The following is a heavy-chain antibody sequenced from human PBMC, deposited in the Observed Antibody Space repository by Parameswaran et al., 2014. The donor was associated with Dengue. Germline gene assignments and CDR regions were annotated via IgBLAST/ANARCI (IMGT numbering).Heavy chain of an antibody. CDR3: ATPGEYSSSWSQYYFDY. J-gene: IGHJ4*02. CDR2: IIPIFGTA. D-gene: IGHD6-13*01. Sequence: WVRQAPGQGLEWMGGIIPIFGTANYAQKFQGRVTITADKSTSTAYMELSSLRSEDTAVYYCATPGEYSSSWSQYYFDYWGQGTLVTVSS. V-gene: IGHV1-69*06.